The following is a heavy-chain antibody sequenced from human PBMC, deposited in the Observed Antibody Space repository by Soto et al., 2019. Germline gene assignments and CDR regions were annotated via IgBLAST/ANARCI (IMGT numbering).Heavy chain of an antibody. CDR3: TTDIGEDGWQQLVLGYYYYGMDV. J-gene: IGHJ6*02. V-gene: IGHV3-15*07. CDR1: GFTFSNAW. CDR2: IKSKTDGGTT. D-gene: IGHD6-13*01. Sequence: GGSLRLSCAASGFTFSNAWMNWVRQAPGKGLEWVGRIKSKTDGGTTDYAAPVKGRFTISRDDSKNTLYLQMNSLKTEDTAVYYCTTDIGEDGWQQLVLGYYYYGMDVWGQGTTVTVSS.